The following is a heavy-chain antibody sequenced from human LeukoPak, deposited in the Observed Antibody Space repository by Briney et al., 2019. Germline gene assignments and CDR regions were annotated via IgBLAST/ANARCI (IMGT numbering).Heavy chain of an antibody. CDR1: GGSFSGYY. CDR2: INHSGST. V-gene: IGHV4-34*01. D-gene: IGHD5-18*01. J-gene: IGHJ5*02. CDR3: ARGPGYSYGLT. Sequence: SETLSLTCAVYGGSFSGYYWSWIRQTPGKGLEWIGEINHSGSTNYNPSLKSRVTISIDTSKNQFSLKLSPVTAADTAVYYCARGPGYSYGLTWGQGTLVTVSS.